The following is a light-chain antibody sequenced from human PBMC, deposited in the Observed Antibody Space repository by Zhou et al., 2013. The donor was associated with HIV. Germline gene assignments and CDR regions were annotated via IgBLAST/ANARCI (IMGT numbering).Light chain of an antibody. CDR2: AAS. J-gene: IGKJ4*01. CDR3: QQAYSVPLT. CDR1: QTIISY. Sequence: DIQMTQSPSSLSASVGDRVTISCRASQTIISYLTWYQQKPGRAPKLLIYAASSLQSGVPSRFSGSGSGTDFSLTISSLQPEDSAAYYCQQAYSVPLTFGGGTKVEIK. V-gene: IGKV1-39*01.